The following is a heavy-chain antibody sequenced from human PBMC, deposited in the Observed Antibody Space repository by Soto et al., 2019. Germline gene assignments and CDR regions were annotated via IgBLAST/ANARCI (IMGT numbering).Heavy chain of an antibody. D-gene: IGHD6-19*01. Sequence: GGSLRLSCAASGFTFSSYAMNWVRQAPGKGLEWVSAISGSGGSTYYADSVKGRFTISRDNSKNTLYLQMNSLRAEDTAVYYCAKDLSSGWYGEDYWGQGTLVTVSS. CDR2: ISGSGGST. J-gene: IGHJ4*02. CDR3: AKDLSSGWYGEDY. V-gene: IGHV3-23*01. CDR1: GFTFSSYA.